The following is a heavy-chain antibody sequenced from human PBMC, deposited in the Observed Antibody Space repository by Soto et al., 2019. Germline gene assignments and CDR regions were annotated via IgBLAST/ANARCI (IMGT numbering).Heavy chain of an antibody. CDR3: ARDNGEFDP. D-gene: IGHD3-10*01. CDR2: ISSSSTYI. Sequence: EVQLVESGGGLVKPGGSLRLSCAASGFTFSSYTMSWVRQAPGKGLEWVSSISSSSTYIYYADSVKGRFTISRDNAKNSLYLQMNSLRAEETSVYYWARDNGEFDPWGQETMVTVSS. J-gene: IGHJ5*02. V-gene: IGHV3-21*01. CDR1: GFTFSSYT.